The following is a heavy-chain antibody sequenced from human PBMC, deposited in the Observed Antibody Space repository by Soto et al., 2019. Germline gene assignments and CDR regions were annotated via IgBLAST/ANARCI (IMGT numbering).Heavy chain of an antibody. CDR1: GGSISSYY. J-gene: IGHJ4*02. D-gene: IGHD5-18*01. Sequence: SETLSLTCTVSGGSISSYYWSWIRQPPGKGLEWIGYIYYSGSTNHNPSLKSRVTISVDTSKNQFSLKLSSVTAADTAVYYCARRYGSRFDYWGRGTLVTVSS. CDR2: IYYSGST. CDR3: ARRYGSRFDY. V-gene: IGHV4-59*08.